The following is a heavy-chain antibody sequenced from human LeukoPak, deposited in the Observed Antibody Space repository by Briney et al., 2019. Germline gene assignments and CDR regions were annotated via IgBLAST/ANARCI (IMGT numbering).Heavy chain of an antibody. Sequence: SVKVSCKASGGTFSSYAISWVRQAPGQGLEWMGGIIPIFGTANYARKFQGRVTITADESTSTAYMELSSLRSEDTAVYYCARGGIAAAGSFDYWGQGTLVTVSS. J-gene: IGHJ4*02. CDR1: GGTFSSYA. D-gene: IGHD6-13*01. V-gene: IGHV1-69*13. CDR2: IIPIFGTA. CDR3: ARGGIAAAGSFDY.